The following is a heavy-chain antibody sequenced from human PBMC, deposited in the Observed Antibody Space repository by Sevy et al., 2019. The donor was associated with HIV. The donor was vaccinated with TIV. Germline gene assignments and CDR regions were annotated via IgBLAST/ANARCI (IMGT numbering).Heavy chain of an antibody. CDR1: GFTFSSYA. Sequence: GGSLRLSCAASGFTFSSYAMHWVRQAPGKGLEWVAVISYDGSNKYYEDSVKGRFTISRDNSKNTLYLQMNSMRAEDTDGYYCARPYYDILTGYSPPYYFDYWGQGTLVTVSS. CDR2: ISYDGSNK. V-gene: IGHV3-30-3*01. J-gene: IGHJ4*02. CDR3: ARPYYDILTGYSPPYYFDY. D-gene: IGHD3-9*01.